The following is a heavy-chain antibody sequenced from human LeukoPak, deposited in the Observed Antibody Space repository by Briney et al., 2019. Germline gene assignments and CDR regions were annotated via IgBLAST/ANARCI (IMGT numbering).Heavy chain of an antibody. V-gene: IGHV3-30*18. J-gene: IGHJ6*02. CDR1: GFTFSSYG. Sequence: GRSLRLSCAASGFTFSSYGMHWVRQAPGKGLEWVAVVSYDGSNKYYADSVKGRFTISRDNSKNTLYLQMNSLRAEDTAVYYCAKDHGFGIYYYYYYGMDVWGQGTTVTVSS. CDR3: AKDHGFGIYYYYYYGMDV. D-gene: IGHD3-10*01. CDR2: VSYDGSNK.